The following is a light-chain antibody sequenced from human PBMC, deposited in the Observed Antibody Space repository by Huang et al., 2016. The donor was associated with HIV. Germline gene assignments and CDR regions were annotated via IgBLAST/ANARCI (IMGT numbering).Light chain of an antibody. CDR3: QQYHSYSWT. CDR1: QSISYW. CDR2: KSS. Sequence: DIQMTQSPSTLSASVGDRVTITCRASQSISYWLAWYQQNPGKAPNLLIYKSSSLQSGVPSRFSGSGSGTEFTFTISSLQPDDFASYYCQQYHSYSWTFGQGTKVEIK. J-gene: IGKJ1*01. V-gene: IGKV1-5*03.